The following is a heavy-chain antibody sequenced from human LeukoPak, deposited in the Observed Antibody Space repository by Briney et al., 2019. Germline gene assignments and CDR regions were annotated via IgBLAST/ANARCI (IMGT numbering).Heavy chain of an antibody. J-gene: IGHJ4*02. D-gene: IGHD5-18*01. CDR2: INPNSGGT. V-gene: IGHV1-2*02. CDR1: GYTFTGYY. CDR3: ARDPCRRGYSYATMRSAFDY. Sequence: ASLKVSCKASGYTFTGYYMRWVRQAPGQGLEWMGWINPNSGGTNYAQKFQGRVTMTRDTSISTAYMELSRLRSDDTAVYYCARDPCRRGYSYATMRSAFDYWGQGTLVTVSS.